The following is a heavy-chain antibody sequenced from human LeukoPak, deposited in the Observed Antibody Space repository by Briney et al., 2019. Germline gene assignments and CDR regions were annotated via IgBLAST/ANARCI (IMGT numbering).Heavy chain of an antibody. V-gene: IGHV3-21*01. D-gene: IGHD4-17*01. CDR1: GFTFSSYS. J-gene: IGHJ6*03. CDR2: ISSSSSYI. CDR3: ARSRDYGDSYYYYMDV. Sequence: GGSLRLSCAASGFTFSSYSMNWVRQAPGKGLEWVSSISSSSSYIYYADSVKGRFTISRDNAKNSLYLQMNSLRAEDTAVYYCARSRDYGDSYYYYMDVWGKGTTVTVSS.